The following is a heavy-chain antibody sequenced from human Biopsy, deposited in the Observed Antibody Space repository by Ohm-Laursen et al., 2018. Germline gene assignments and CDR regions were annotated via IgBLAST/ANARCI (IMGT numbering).Heavy chain of an antibody. V-gene: IGHV4-59*01. D-gene: IGHD2-21*02. Sequence: GTLSLTCTVSGDSISSYYWSWIRQPPGKGLEWIGDIYYSGSTKYNPSLKSRVTISVDMSKSQLSLKLTSVTTADTAVYYCARGNEVMVTGPYFFDYWGQGTLVIVSS. J-gene: IGHJ4*02. CDR3: ARGNEVMVTGPYFFDY. CDR1: GDSISSYY. CDR2: IYYSGST.